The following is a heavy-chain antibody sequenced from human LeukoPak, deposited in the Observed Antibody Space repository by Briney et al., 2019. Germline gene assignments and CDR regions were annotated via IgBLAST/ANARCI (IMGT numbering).Heavy chain of an antibody. CDR1: GFTFGDYA. CDR3: TSLRDSSGYYYEGDAFDI. Sequence: PGRSLRLSCATSGFTFGDYAMSWVRQAPGKGLEWVGFIRSKAYGGTTKYAASVKGRFTISRGDSKSIAYLQMNSLKTEDTAVYYCTSLRDSSGYYYEGDAFDIWGQGTMVTVSS. V-gene: IGHV3-49*04. D-gene: IGHD3-22*01. CDR2: IRSKAYGGTT. J-gene: IGHJ3*02.